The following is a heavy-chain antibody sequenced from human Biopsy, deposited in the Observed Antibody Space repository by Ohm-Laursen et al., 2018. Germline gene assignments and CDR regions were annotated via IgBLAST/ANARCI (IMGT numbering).Heavy chain of an antibody. D-gene: IGHD4-17*01. V-gene: IGHV4-4*07. CDR3: ARDGYGDYDTYY. CDR1: GGSISDYF. CDR2: IYSSGRT. Sequence: SDTLSLTCTVSGGSISDYFWSWIRQPADKGLEYIGPIYSSGRTFYNPSLKSRFTMSVATSDNQFSLKLSTVTAADTAVYFCARDGYGDYDTYY. J-gene: IGHJ6*03.